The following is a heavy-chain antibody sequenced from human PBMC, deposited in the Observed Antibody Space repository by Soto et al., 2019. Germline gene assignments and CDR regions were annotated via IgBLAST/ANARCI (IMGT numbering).Heavy chain of an antibody. CDR2: MWYDGSNE. CDR3: ARDQSRISRFWLDP. Sequence: QVQLVESGGGVVQTGRYLTLSCNASGFNFNKYGMHWVRQAPGKGLEWVAVMWYDGSNEYYADSVRGRFTISRDNSKNTVSLQMNSLRVEDTAKYYCARDQSRISRFWLDPWGQGIPVTVSS. J-gene: IGHJ5*02. CDR1: GFNFNKYG. D-gene: IGHD3-3*02. V-gene: IGHV3-33*01.